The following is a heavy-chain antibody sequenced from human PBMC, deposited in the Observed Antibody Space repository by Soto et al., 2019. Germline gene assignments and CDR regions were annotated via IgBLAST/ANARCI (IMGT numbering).Heavy chain of an antibody. V-gene: IGHV4-34*01. J-gene: IGHJ5*02. CDR1: GGSFSGYY. Sequence: SETLSHTCAGYGGSFSGYYWSWIRQPPGKGLEWIGEINHSGSTNYNPSLKSRVTISVDTSKNQFSLKLSSVTAADTAVYYCAILVIDVHTAINAFWFAPWGQGTLV. CDR2: INHSGST. CDR3: AILVIDVHTAINAFWFAP. D-gene: IGHD5-18*01.